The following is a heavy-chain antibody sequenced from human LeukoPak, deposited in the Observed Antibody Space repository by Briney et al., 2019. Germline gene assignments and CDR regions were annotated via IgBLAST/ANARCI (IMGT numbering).Heavy chain of an antibody. D-gene: IGHD4-11*01. CDR1: GFTFSSYG. CDR3: ARTPYSNYERDYGDKYYFDY. V-gene: IGHV3-33*01. Sequence: GRSLRLSCAASGFTFSSYGMHWVRHAPGKGLELVAVIWYDGSNKYYADSVKGRFTISRDNSKNTLYLQMNSLRAEDTAVYYCARTPYSNYERDYGDKYYFDYWGQGTLVTVSS. CDR2: IWYDGSNK. J-gene: IGHJ4*02.